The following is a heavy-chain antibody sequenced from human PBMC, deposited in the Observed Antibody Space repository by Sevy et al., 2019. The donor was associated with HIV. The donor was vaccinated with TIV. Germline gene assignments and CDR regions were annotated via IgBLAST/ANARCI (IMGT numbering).Heavy chain of an antibody. CDR1: GYTFTGYY. Sequence: ASVKVSCKASGYTFTGYYMHWVRQAPGQGLEWMGWINPNSGGTNYAQKFQGRVTMTRDTSISTAYMELSWLRSDDTAVYYCARDLAADRYYYYGMDVWGQGTTVTVSS. D-gene: IGHD6-13*01. CDR2: INPNSGGT. J-gene: IGHJ6*02. CDR3: ARDLAADRYYYYGMDV. V-gene: IGHV1-2*02.